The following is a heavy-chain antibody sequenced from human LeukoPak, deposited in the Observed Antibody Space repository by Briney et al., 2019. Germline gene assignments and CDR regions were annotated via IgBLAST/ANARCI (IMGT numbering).Heavy chain of an antibody. V-gene: IGHV4-34*01. CDR2: INHSGST. Sequence: ETLSLTCAVYGGSFSGYYWSWIRQPPGKGLEWIGEINHSGSTNYNPSLKSRVTISVDTSKNQFTLKLSSVTAADTAVYYCAREVVQLEPDYFDYWGQGTLVTVSS. CDR3: AREVVQLEPDYFDY. J-gene: IGHJ4*02. D-gene: IGHD1-1*01. CDR1: GGSFSGYY.